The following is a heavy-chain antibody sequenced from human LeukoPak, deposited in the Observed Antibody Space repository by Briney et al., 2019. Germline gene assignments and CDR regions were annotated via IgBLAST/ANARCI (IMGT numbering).Heavy chain of an antibody. J-gene: IGHJ4*02. D-gene: IGHD5-18*01. CDR1: GFTFSSYW. V-gene: IGHV3-23*01. CDR3: ARSDTAMVY. CDR2: ISGSGGSA. Sequence: PGGSLRLSCAASGFTFSSYWMHWVRQAPGKGLEWVSAISGSGGSAYYADSVKGRFTISRDNSKNTLYLQMNSLRAEDTAVYYCARSDTAMVYWGQGTLVTVSS.